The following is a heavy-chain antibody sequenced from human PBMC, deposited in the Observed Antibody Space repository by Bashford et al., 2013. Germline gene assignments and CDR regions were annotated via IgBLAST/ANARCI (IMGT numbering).Heavy chain of an antibody. CDR2: INPNTGGT. D-gene: IGHD4-17*01. Sequence: ASVKGLPARLLNTPSPATTIHWVRQAPGQGLEWMGWINPNTGGTRYAQKFQGRVTMTRDTSISTAYMELSRLTSADTAMYYCARSADYGDFAGGAYGMGRLGPRGTTGHRLL. J-gene: IGHJ6*02. CDR3: ARSADYGDFAGGAYGMGR. V-gene: IGHV1-2*02. CDR1: NTPSPATT.